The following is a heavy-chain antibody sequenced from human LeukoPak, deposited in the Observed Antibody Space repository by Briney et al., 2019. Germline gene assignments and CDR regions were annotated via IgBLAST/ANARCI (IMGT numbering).Heavy chain of an antibody. V-gene: IGHV4-31*03. CDR1: GGSISSGGYY. CDR3: AKSVVVPAAIGLWGYYYMDV. D-gene: IGHD2-2*02. CDR2: IYYSGST. J-gene: IGHJ6*03. Sequence: PSETLSLTCTVSGGSISSGGYYWSWIRQHPGKGLEWIGYIYYSGSTYYNPSLKSRVTISVDTSKNQFSLKLSSVTAADTAVYYCAKSVVVPAAIGLWGYYYMDVWGKGTTVTVSS.